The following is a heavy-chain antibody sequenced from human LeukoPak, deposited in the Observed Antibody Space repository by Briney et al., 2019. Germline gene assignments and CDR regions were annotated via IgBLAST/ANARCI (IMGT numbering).Heavy chain of an antibody. J-gene: IGHJ6*02. CDR2: IYYSGST. CDR1: GGSISSYY. CDR3: ARLLGYCSSTSCYTYYCYGMDV. D-gene: IGHD2-2*02. Sequence: SETLSLTCTVSGGSISSYYWSWIRQPPGKGLEWSGYIYYSGSTNYNPSLKSRVTISVDTSKNQFSLKLSSVTAADTAVYYCARLLGYCSSTSCYTYYCYGMDVWGQGTTVTVSS. V-gene: IGHV4-59*01.